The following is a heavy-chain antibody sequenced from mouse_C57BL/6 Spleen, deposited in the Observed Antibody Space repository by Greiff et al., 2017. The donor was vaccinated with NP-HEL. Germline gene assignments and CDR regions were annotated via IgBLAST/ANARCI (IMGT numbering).Heavy chain of an antibody. CDR3: AREDGYDRYFDV. CDR2: IYPGSGNT. Sequence: QVTLKVSGAEPVRPGASVKLSCKASGYTFTDYYINWVKQRPGQGLEWIARIYPGSGNTYYNEKFKGKATLTAEKSSSTAYMQLSSLTSEDSAVYFCAREDGYDRYFDVWGTGTTVTVSS. J-gene: IGHJ1*03. CDR1: GYTFTDYY. V-gene: IGHV1-76*01. D-gene: IGHD2-2*01.